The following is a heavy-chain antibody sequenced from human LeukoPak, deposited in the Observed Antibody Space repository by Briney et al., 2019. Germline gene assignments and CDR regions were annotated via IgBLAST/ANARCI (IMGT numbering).Heavy chain of an antibody. CDR1: GFTFSSYW. J-gene: IGHJ6*02. V-gene: IGHV3-74*01. CDR2: ISSDGSST. CDR3: AREDSRSTTYGMDV. D-gene: IGHD6-13*01. Sequence: GGSLRLSCAASGFTFSSYWMHWVRQVPGKGLVWISRISSDGSSTWYADSVKGRFTISRDNAKNSLYLQMNSLRAEDTAVYYCAREDSRSTTYGMDVWGQGTTVTVSS.